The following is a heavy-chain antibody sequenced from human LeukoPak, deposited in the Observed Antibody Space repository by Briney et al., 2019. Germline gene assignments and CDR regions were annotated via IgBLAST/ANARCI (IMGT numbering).Heavy chain of an antibody. V-gene: IGHV3-23*01. CDR2: ISGSGGST. D-gene: IGHD2-21*02. CDR1: GFTFSSYA. J-gene: IGHJ4*02. CDR3: AGAYCGGDCYSPPFDY. Sequence: GGSLRLSCAASGFTFSSYAMSWVRQAPGKGLEWVSAISGSGGSTYYADSVKGRFTISRDNSKNTLYLQMNSLRAEGTAVYYCAGAYCGGDCYSPPFDYWGQGTLVTVSS.